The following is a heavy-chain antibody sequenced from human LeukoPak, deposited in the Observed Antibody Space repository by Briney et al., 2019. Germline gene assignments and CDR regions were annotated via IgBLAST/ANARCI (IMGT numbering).Heavy chain of an antibody. Sequence: PSETLSLTCAVYGGSFSGYYWSWIRQPPGRGREWIGEFYYSGSTNYNRPFKSRVPKSLDTSKNQFSPKLGPVTPRDRAGYSLPRIYYIVVVPAARRGWFDPWGQGTLVSVSS. D-gene: IGHD2-2*01. CDR1: GGSFSGYY. CDR3: PRIYYIVVVPAARRGWFDP. J-gene: IGHJ5*02. CDR2: FYYSGST. V-gene: IGHV4-34*01.